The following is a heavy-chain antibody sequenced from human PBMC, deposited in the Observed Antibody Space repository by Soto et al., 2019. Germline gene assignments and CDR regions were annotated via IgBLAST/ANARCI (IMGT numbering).Heavy chain of an antibody. Sequence: SETLSLTCAVYGGSFSGYYWSWIRQPPGKALEWIGEIYHSGSTNYNPSLKSRVTISVDTSKKQFSLKLSSVTAADTAVYYCARGRDIVVISTTYYYMDVWGKGTTVTVSS. J-gene: IGHJ6*03. CDR3: ARGRDIVVISTTYYYMDV. CDR2: IYHSGST. V-gene: IGHV4-34*01. CDR1: GGSFSGYY. D-gene: IGHD2-15*01.